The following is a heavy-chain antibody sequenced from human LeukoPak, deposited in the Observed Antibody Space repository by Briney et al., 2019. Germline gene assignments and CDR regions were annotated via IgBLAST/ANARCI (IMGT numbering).Heavy chain of an antibody. CDR2: ISGSGGST. D-gene: IGHD3/OR15-3a*01. V-gene: IGHV3-23*01. CDR3: AKDDMIFRKYYYYMDV. Sequence: GGSLRLSCAASGFTFSSYAMSWVRQAPGKGLEWVSAISGSGGSTYYADSVKGRFTISRDNSKNTLYLQMNSLRAEDTAVYYCAKDDMIFRKYYYYMDVWGKGTTVTVSS. CDR1: GFTFSSYA. J-gene: IGHJ6*03.